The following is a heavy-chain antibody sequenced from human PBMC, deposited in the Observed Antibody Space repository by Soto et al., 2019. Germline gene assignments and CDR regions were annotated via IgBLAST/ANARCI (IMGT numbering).Heavy chain of an antibody. CDR1: GGSISSGDYY. Sequence: LSLTCTVSGGSISSGDYYWSWIRQPPGKGLEWIGYIYYSGSTYYNPSLKSRVTISVDTSKNQFSLKLSSVTAADTAVYYCARGGVYCDSSGYIVWGQGTLVTVSS. CDR3: ARGGVYCDSSGYIV. J-gene: IGHJ4*02. CDR2: IYYSGST. D-gene: IGHD3-22*01. V-gene: IGHV4-30-4*01.